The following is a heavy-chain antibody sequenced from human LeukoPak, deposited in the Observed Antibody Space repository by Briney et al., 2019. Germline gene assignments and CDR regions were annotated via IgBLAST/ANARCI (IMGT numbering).Heavy chain of an antibody. CDR3: ARHGPMYYYDSSGYCDY. CDR1: GYSFTSYW. CDR2: IYPGDSDT. V-gene: IGHV5-51*01. D-gene: IGHD3-22*01. J-gene: IGHJ4*02. Sequence: PGESLKISCKGSGYSFTSYWIGWVRQMPGKGLEWMGIIYPGDSDTRYSPSFQGQVTISADKSISTAYLQWSSLKASETAMHYCARHGPMYYYDSSGYCDYWGQGTLVTVSS.